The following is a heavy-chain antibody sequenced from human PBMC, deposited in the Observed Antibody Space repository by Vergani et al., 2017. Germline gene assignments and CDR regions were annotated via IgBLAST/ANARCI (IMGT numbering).Heavy chain of an antibody. D-gene: IGHD2-2*01. Sequence: QVQLVQSGAEVKKPGASVKVSCKASGYTFTDYFMHWVRQAPGQGLEWMGWINPNSSGTNYAQKFQGRVTITRDPSISTAYMELSNLRSDDTAVYYCARVGTSSTRDYFDYLGQGTLVTVSS. CDR3: ARVGTSSTRDYFDY. V-gene: IGHV1-2*02. CDR2: INPNSSGT. J-gene: IGHJ4*02. CDR1: GYTFTDYF.